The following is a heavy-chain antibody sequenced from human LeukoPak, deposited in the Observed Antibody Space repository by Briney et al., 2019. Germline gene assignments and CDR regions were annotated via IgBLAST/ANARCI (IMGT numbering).Heavy chain of an antibody. V-gene: IGHV4-30-4*01. CDR3: ARVRQWLVRSAFDI. J-gene: IGHJ3*02. Sequence: SETLSLTCTVSGDSISSNDYYWSWIRQPPGKGLEWIGYIYYSGSTYYNPSLKSRVTISVDTSKNQFSLKLSSVTAADTAVYYCARVRQWLVRSAFDIWGQGTMVTVSS. D-gene: IGHD6-19*01. CDR1: GDSISSNDYY. CDR2: IYYSGST.